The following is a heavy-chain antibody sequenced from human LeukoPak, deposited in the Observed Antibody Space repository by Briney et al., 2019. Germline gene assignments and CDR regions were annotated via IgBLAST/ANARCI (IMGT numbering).Heavy chain of an antibody. CDR2: IYHSGST. CDR1: GGSFSGYY. V-gene: IGHV4-34*01. D-gene: IGHD2-2*01. J-gene: IGHJ4*02. Sequence: SETLSLTCAVYGGSFSGYYWSWIRQPPGKGLEWIGYIYHSGSTYYNPSLKSRVTISVDRSKNQFSLKLSSVTAADTAVYYCARVDCSSTSCYLDYWGQGTLVTVSS. CDR3: ARVDCSSTSCYLDY.